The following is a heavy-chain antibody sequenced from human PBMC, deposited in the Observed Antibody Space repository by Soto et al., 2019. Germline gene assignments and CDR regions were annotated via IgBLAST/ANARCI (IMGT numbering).Heavy chain of an antibody. CDR3: AKREGNTYGLFH. D-gene: IGHD5-18*01. J-gene: IGHJ4*02. Sequence: EVQLVESEGGLVQPGGSLSLACAASGFSFSNYWIRWVRQAPGKGLVWVSRIKTDGSSTDYAASVKGRFTISRDNAKNTLYLQMNSLTAEDTAVYYCAKREGNTYGLFHWGQGTLVTVSS. V-gene: IGHV3-74*01. CDR1: GFSFSNYW. CDR2: IKTDGSST.